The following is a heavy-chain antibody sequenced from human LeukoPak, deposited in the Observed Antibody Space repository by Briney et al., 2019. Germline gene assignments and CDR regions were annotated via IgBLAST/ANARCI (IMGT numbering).Heavy chain of an antibody. CDR2: IKEDGSDK. J-gene: IGHJ4*02. CDR3: ARDLSMGNTVLDY. D-gene: IGHD4/OR15-4a*01. Sequence: GGSLRLSSAASGFTFSAYAMTWIRQAPGKGLEWVATIKEDGSDKFYVDSVKGRFTISRDNAKNSLYLQMNSLRAEDTAVYYCARDLSMGNTVLDYWGQGILVTVSS. V-gene: IGHV3-7*01. CDR1: GFTFSAYA.